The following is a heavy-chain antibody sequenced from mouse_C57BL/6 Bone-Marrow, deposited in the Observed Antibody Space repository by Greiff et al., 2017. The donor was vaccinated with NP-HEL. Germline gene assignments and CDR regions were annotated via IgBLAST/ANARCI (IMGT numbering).Heavy chain of an antibody. D-gene: IGHD1-2*01. CDR2: IDPENGDT. V-gene: IGHV14-4*01. CDR3: TTHYYYYAMDY. J-gene: IGHJ4*01. CDR1: GFNIKDDY. Sequence: DVQLQESGAELVRPGASVKLSCTASGFNIKDDYMHWVKQRPEQGLEWIGWIDPENGDTEYASKFQGKATITADTSSNTAYLQLSSLTSEDTAVYYCTTHYYYYAMDYWGQGTSVTVSS.